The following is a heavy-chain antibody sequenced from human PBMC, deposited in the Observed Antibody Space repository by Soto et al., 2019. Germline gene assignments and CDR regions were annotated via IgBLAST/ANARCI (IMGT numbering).Heavy chain of an antibody. CDR2: IYPGDSDT. Sequence: EVQLVQSGAEVKKPGESLKISCKGSGYTFSTYWIGWVRQMPGTGLEWMGIIYPGDSDTRYSPSFQGQATISADKSITTAYLQWSSLKASDTAMYYCARGVRTDDFEMWGQGTMVIVSS. J-gene: IGHJ3*02. CDR1: GYTFSTYW. V-gene: IGHV5-51*03. CDR3: ARGVRTDDFEM. D-gene: IGHD1-1*01.